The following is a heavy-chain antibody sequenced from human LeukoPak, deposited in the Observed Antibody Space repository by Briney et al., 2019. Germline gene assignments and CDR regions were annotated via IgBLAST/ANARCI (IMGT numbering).Heavy chain of an antibody. V-gene: IGHV1-24*01. Sequence: GASVKVSCKVSGYTLTELSMHWVRQAPGKGLEWMGGFDPEDGETIYAQKFQGRVTMTEDTSTDTAYMELSSLRPEDTAVYYCATAGPYSSGWPFDYWGQGTLVTVSS. CDR1: GYTLTELS. J-gene: IGHJ4*02. CDR3: ATAGPYSSGWPFDY. D-gene: IGHD6-19*01. CDR2: FDPEDGET.